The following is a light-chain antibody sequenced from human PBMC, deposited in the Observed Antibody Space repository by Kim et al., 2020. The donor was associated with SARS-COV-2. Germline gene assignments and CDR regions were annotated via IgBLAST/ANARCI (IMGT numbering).Light chain of an antibody. CDR2: GAS. J-gene: IGKJ1*01. V-gene: IGKV3-20*01. Sequence: EIVLTQSPGTLSLSPGERATLSCRASQSVSSNYLAWYQQKPGQAPRVLIYGASDRATGIPDRFSGSGSGTDFTFTISRREPEDFAVYYCQQYGSSPWTFGQGTKMDIK. CDR1: QSVSSNY. CDR3: QQYGSSPWT.